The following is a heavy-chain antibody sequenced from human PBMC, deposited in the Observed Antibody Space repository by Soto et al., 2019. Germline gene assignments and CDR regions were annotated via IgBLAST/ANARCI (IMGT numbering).Heavy chain of an antibody. J-gene: IGHJ4*02. D-gene: IGHD6-19*01. CDR3: ARDGAVTGNANFDY. CDR1: RFTFTSHA. Sequence: ASETVSCKASRFTFTSHAIHWVRQAPGKRLEWMGWINGANGNTKYSQKFQDRVTLTRDTSASTAYMELSSLRSEDTAVYYCARDGAVTGNANFDYWGQGTPVTVSA. V-gene: IGHV1-3*01. CDR2: INGANGNT.